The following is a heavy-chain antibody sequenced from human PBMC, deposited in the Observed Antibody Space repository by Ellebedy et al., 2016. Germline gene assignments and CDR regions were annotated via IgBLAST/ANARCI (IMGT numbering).Heavy chain of an antibody. J-gene: IGHJ5*02. CDR2: MNPNSGNT. D-gene: IGHD3-9*01. CDR3: AREQKTYYDILTGWNWFDP. Sequence: ASVKVSCXASGYTFTSYDINWVRQATGQGLEWMGWMNPNSGNTGYAQKFQGRVTMTTDTSTSTAYMELRSLRSDDTAVYYCAREQKTYYDILTGWNWFDPWGQGTLVTVSS. V-gene: IGHV1-8*01. CDR1: GYTFTSYD.